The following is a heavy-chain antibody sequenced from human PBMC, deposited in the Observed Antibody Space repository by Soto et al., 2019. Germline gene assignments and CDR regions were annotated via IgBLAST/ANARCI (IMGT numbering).Heavy chain of an antibody. V-gene: IGHV4-31*03. CDR1: GGSISSGGYY. CDR2: IYYSGST. Sequence: QVQLQESGPGLVKPSQTLSLTCTVSGGSISSGGYYWSWIRQHPGKGLEWIGYIYYSGSTYYNPSLKSRVTISVDTSKNQFSLKLSSVTAADTAVYYCARDVLSITMVRGEDAFDIWGQGTMVTVSS. CDR3: ARDVLSITMVRGEDAFDI. J-gene: IGHJ3*02. D-gene: IGHD3-10*01.